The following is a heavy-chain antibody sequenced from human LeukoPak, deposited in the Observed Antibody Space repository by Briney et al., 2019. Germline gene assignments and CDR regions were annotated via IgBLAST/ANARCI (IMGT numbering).Heavy chain of an antibody. CDR1: GFTFSSYS. Sequence: GGSLRLSCAASGFTFSSYSMNWVRQAPGKGLEWVSSISSSSSYIYYADSVKGRFTISRGNAKNSLYLQMNSLRAEDTAVYYCARDRGAVAGRQSHDAFDIWGQGTMVTVSS. CDR3: ARDRGAVAGRQSHDAFDI. D-gene: IGHD6-19*01. V-gene: IGHV3-21*01. CDR2: ISSSSSYI. J-gene: IGHJ3*02.